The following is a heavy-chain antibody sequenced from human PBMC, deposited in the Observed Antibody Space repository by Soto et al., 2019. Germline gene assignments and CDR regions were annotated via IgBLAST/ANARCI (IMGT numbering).Heavy chain of an antibody. CDR2: MGGGGGSA. CDR3: VQADKIARILVH. D-gene: IGHD6-6*01. Sequence: GGSLRLSCAASGFTFSSFAMSWVRQAPGKGLEWVSAMGGGGGSAYYADSVKGRFTISRDNSKNTLYLQMNSLRVEDTALYYCVQADKIARILVHWGQGTLVTVSS. J-gene: IGHJ4*02. CDR1: GFTFSSFA. V-gene: IGHV3-23*01.